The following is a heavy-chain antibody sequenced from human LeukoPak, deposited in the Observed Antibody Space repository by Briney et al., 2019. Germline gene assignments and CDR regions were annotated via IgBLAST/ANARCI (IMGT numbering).Heavy chain of an antibody. V-gene: IGHV3-48*03. CDR2: ISSGGSTI. Sequence: GGSLRLSCAASGFTFSSYAMNWVRQAPGKGLEWVSYISSGGSTIYYADSVKGRFTISRDNARNSLYLQMNSLRAEDTAVYYCARVGYYYDSSGYYSLFDYWGQGTLVTVSS. D-gene: IGHD3-22*01. J-gene: IGHJ4*02. CDR3: ARVGYYYDSSGYYSLFDY. CDR1: GFTFSSYA.